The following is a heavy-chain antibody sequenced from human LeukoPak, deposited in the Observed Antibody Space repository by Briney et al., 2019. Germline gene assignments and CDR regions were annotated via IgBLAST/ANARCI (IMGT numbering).Heavy chain of an antibody. Sequence: SQTLSLTCAISGDSVSSNSAAWNWIRQSPSRGLEWLGRTYYRSKWYNDYAVSVKSRITINPDTSKNQFSLQLNSVTPEDTAVYYCARDSETTIAAAGTLDYWGQGTLVTVSS. CDR3: ARDSETTIAAAGTLDY. J-gene: IGHJ4*02. CDR1: GDSVSSNSAA. D-gene: IGHD6-13*01. V-gene: IGHV6-1*01. CDR2: TYYRSKWYN.